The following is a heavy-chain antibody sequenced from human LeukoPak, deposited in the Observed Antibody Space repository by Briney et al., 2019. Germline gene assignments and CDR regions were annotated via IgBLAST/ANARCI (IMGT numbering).Heavy chain of an antibody. V-gene: IGHV4-34*01. CDR3: ARGLYCSGGSCYSAWFDP. CDR2: INHSGST. D-gene: IGHD2-15*01. J-gene: IGHJ5*02. CDR1: GFTFSNYW. Sequence: GSLRLSCAASGFTFSNYWMTWIRQPPGKGLEWIGEINHSGSTNYNPSLKSRVTISVDTSKNQFSLKLSSVTAADTAVYYCARGLYCSGGSCYSAWFDPWGQGTLVTVSS.